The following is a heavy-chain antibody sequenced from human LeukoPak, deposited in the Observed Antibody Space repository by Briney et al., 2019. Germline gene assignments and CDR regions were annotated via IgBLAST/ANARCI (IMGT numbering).Heavy chain of an antibody. D-gene: IGHD2-2*02. CDR1: GGTFSSYA. CDR3: ATAEDIVVVPAAIGGYYFDY. J-gene: IGHJ4*02. CDR2: IIPIFGTA. V-gene: IGHV1-69*05. Sequence: ASVKVSCKASGGTFSSYAISWVRQAPGQGLEWMGGIIPIFGTANYAQKFQGRVTITTDESTSTAYMELSSLRSEDTAVYYCATAEDIVVVPAAIGGYYFDYWGQGTLVTVSS.